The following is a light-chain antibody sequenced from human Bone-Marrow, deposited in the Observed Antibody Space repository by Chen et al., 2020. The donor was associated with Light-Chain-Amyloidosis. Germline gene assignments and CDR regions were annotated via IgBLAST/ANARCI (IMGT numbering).Light chain of an antibody. V-gene: IGKV3-11*01. J-gene: IGKJ4*01. CDR2: DAS. CDR1: QTVSSY. CDR3: QQRSNWPPVT. Sequence: EIVLTQSPATLSLSPGERATLSSRARQTVSSYLAWYQQKPGQAPRLLIYDASNRATGIPARFSGSGSGTDSALTISSQEPEDFAVYYCQQRSNWPPVTVGGGTKVEI.